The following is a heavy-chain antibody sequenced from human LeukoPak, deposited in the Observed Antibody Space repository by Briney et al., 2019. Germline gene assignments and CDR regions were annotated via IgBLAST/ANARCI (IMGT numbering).Heavy chain of an antibody. CDR2: IYYSGST. D-gene: IGHD2-2*01. V-gene: IGHV4-39*01. J-gene: IGHJ5*02. CDR1: GGSISSSSYY. Sequence: SETLSLTCTVSGGSISSSSYYWGWIRQPPGKGLEWIGSIYYSGSTYYNPSLKSRVTISVDTSKNQFSLKLGSVTAADTAVYYCANSLGYCSSTSCYWAWFDPWGQGTLVTVSS. CDR3: ANSLGYCSSTSCYWAWFDP.